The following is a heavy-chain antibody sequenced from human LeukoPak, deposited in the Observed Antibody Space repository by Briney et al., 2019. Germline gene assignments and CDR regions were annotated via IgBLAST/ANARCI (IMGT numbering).Heavy chain of an antibody. J-gene: IGHJ4*02. CDR3: ARALGGDGYNYGFFSY. CDR2: INHSGST. V-gene: IGHV4-34*01. D-gene: IGHD5-24*01. CDR1: GGSFIGYY. Sequence: SETLSLTCAVYGGSFIGYYWSWIRQPPGKGLEWIGEINHSGSTNYNPSLKSRVTISLDTSKNQFSLKLSSVTAADTAVYYYARALGGDGYNYGFFSYWGQGTLVTVSS.